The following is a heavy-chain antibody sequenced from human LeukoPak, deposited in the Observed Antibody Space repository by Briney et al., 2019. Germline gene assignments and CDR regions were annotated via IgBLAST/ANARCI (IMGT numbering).Heavy chain of an antibody. V-gene: IGHV1-8*01. Sequence: ASVKVSCKASGYTFTSYDINWVRQATGQGLEWMGWMNPNSGSTGYAQKFQGRVTMTRNTSISTAYMELSSLRSEDTAVYYCARGAVRYFDWLFYYYGMDVWGQGTTVTVSS. CDR3: ARGAVRYFDWLFYYYGMDV. CDR2: MNPNSGST. D-gene: IGHD3-9*01. CDR1: GYTFTSYD. J-gene: IGHJ6*02.